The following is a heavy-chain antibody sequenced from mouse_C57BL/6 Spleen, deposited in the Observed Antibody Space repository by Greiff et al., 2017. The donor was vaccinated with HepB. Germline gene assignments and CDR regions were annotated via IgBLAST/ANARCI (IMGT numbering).Heavy chain of an antibody. CDR2: IYPGSGNS. V-gene: IGHV1-76*01. Sequence: QVQLKQSGAELVRPGASVKLSCKASGYTFTDYYINWVKQRPGQGLEWIARIYPGSGNSYYNEKFKGKATRTAEKSSSTANMQLGTLTTEDSAVYFWARKGSYAMDYWGQGTSVTVSS. CDR3: ARKGSYAMDY. J-gene: IGHJ4*01. CDR1: GYTFTDYY.